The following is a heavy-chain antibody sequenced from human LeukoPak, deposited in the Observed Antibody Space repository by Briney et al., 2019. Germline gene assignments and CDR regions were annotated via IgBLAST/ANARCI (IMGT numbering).Heavy chain of an antibody. CDR1: GFTFSDYY. V-gene: IGHV3-11*04. CDR2: ISSSGSTI. D-gene: IGHD5-18*01. CDR3: AYTAMVYPPNPDY. J-gene: IGHJ4*02. Sequence: GGFLRLSCAASGFTFSDYYMSWIRQAPGKGLEWVSYISSSGSTIYYADSVKGRFTISRDNAKNSLYLQMNSLRAEDTAVYYCAYTAMVYPPNPDYWGQGTLVTVSS.